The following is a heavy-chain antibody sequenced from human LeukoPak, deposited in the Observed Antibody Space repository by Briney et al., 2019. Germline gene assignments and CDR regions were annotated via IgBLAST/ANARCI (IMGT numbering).Heavy chain of an antibody. D-gene: IGHD3-9*01. V-gene: IGHV4-59*01. J-gene: IGHJ3*02. CDR3: ARDFGSVGYDILTGYYGFGAFDI. CDR1: GGSISSYY. CDR2: IYYSGST. Sequence: SETLSLTCTVSGGSISSYYWSWIRQPPGKGLEWIGYIYYSGSTNYNPSLKSRVTISVDTSKNQFSLKLSSVTAADTAVYYCARDFGSVGYDILTGYYGFGAFDIWGQGTMVTVSS.